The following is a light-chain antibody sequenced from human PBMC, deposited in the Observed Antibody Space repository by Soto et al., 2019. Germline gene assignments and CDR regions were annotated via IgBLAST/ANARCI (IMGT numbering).Light chain of an antibody. J-gene: IGLJ1*01. V-gene: IGLV2-14*01. CDR2: EVS. CDR3: SSYTSSSTYNYV. CDR1: SSDVGGYNY. Sequence: QSVLTQPASVSWSPGQSITISCTGTSSDVGGYNYVSWYQQHPGKAPKLMIYEVSNRPSGVSNRFSGSKSGNTASLTISGLQAEDEADYYCSSYTSSSTYNYVFGTGTKV.